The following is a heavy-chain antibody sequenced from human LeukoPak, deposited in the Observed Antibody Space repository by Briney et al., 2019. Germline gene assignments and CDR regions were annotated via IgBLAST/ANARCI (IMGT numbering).Heavy chain of an antibody. J-gene: IGHJ5*02. D-gene: IGHD3-16*01. CDR3: TRDREGGSGCFDH. CDR2: VNPNSGDT. Sequence: ASVKFSCHASGYAFTCYYLHWVRQAPGQGLEWMGWVNPNSGDTNYAQRFQGRVTLTTDRSISTAYMVLNRLQSDDTAVYYCTRDREGGSGCFDHWGQGTLVTVSS. V-gene: IGHV1-2*02. CDR1: GYAFTCYY.